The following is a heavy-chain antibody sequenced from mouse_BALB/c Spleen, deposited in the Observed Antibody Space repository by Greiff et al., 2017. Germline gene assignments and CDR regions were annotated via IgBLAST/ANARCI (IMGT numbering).Heavy chain of an antibody. Sequence: VQGVESGPGLVAPSQSLSITCTVSGFSLTSYGVHWVRQPPGKGLEWLGVIWAGGSTNYNSALMSRLSISKDNSKSQVFLKMNSLQTDDTAMYYCASSLPFAYWGQGTLVTVSA. V-gene: IGHV2-9*02. CDR2: IWAGGST. D-gene: IGHD6-2*01. CDR3: ASSLPFAY. CDR1: GFSLTSYG. J-gene: IGHJ3*01.